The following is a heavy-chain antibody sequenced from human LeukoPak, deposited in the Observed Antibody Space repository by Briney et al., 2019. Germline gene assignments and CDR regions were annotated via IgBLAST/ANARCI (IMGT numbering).Heavy chain of an antibody. CDR1: GFTFSSYS. V-gene: IGHV3-21*01. CDR3: ARDRRRDCGGDCYSPLDY. Sequence: GGSLRLSCAASGFTFSSYSMNWVRQAPGKGLEWVSSISSSSSYIYYADSVKGRFTISRDNAKNSLYLQMNSLRAEDTAVYYCARDRRRDCGGDCYSPLDYWGQGTLVTVSS. CDR2: ISSSSSYI. D-gene: IGHD2-21*02. J-gene: IGHJ4*02.